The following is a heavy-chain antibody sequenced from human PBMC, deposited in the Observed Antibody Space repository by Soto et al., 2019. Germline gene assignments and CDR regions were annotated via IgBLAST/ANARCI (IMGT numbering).Heavy chain of an antibody. CDR2: IYSGGST. J-gene: IGHJ2*01. V-gene: IGHV3-66*01. CDR1: GFTVSSNY. CDR3: PRWSSSWYPGWYFDL. D-gene: IGHD6-13*01. Sequence: EVQLVESGGGLVQPGGSLKLSCAASGFTVSSNYMSWVRQAPGKGLEWVSVIYSGGSTYYADSVKGRFTISRDNSKNTLYLQMNSLRAEDTAVYYCPRWSSSWYPGWYFDLWGRGTLVTVSS.